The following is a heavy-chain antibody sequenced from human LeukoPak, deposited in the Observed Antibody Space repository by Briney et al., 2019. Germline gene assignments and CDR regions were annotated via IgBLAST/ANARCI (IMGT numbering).Heavy chain of an antibody. CDR2: ISSSISNI. CDR3: ARSGGYGPKGMDYYYCMDV. J-gene: IGHJ6*03. CDR1: GFTFSSYS. Sequence: GGSLRLSCAASGFTFSSYSMNWVRQAPGKGLEWVSSISSSISNIYYADSVKGRFNISRDNAKNSLYLQMNSLRAEDTAVYYCARSGGYGPKGMDYYYCMDVWGKGTTVTVPS. V-gene: IGHV3-21*01. D-gene: IGHD5-12*01.